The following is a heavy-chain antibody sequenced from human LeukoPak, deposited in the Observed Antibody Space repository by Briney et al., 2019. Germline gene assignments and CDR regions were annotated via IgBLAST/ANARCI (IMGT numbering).Heavy chain of an antibody. CDR3: ARASGRFGGFTGGKQDYYYFNFDV. CDR1: GGSISSSSYY. CDR2: IYYSGST. Sequence: PSETLSLTCTVSGGSISSSSYYWGWIRQPPGKGLEWIGSIYYSGSTYYNPSLKSRLTMSMDTSKSQFSLILSSVTAADTAVYYCARASGRFGGFTGGKQDYYYFNFDVWGPGTTVTVSS. V-gene: IGHV4-39*07. J-gene: IGHJ6*02. D-gene: IGHD3-10*01.